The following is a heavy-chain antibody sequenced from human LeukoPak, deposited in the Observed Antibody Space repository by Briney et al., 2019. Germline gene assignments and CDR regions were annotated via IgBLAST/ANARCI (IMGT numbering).Heavy chain of an antibody. V-gene: IGHV3-21*01. J-gene: IGHJ4*02. CDR1: GFTFSTFA. CDR2: IFPSGGEI. D-gene: IGHD3-22*01. Sequence: GGSLRLSCAASGFTFSTFAMIWVRQPPGKGLEWVSRIFPSGGEIHYADSVKGRFTISRDNAKNSLYLQINSLRAEDTAVYYCARDGLNYYDSSGYFYWGQGTLVTVSS. CDR3: ARDGLNYYDSSGYFY.